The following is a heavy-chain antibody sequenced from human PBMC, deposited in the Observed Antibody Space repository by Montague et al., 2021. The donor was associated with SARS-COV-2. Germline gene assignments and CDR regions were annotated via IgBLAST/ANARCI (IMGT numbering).Heavy chain of an antibody. V-gene: IGHV2-70*11. D-gene: IGHD3-9*01. CDR3: ARGYYVILTGYLDAFDI. CDR1: GFSLSTSGMC. CDR2: IDWDDDK. Sequence: PALGKPTQTLTLTRTFSGFSLSTSGMCVSWIRQPPGKALEWLARIDWDDDKYYSTSLKTRLTISKDTSKNQVVLTMTNMDPVDTATYYCARGYYVILTGYLDAFDIWGQGTMVTVSS. J-gene: IGHJ3*02.